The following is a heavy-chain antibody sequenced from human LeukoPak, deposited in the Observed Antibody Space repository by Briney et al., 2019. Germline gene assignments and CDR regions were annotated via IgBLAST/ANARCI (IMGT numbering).Heavy chain of an antibody. CDR2: INHSGGT. V-gene: IGHV4-34*01. CDR3: ARGGRWFDP. J-gene: IGHJ5*02. CDR1: GGSFSGYY. Sequence: SETLSLTCAVYGGSFSGYYWSWIRQPPGKGLEWIGEINHSGGTNYNPSLKSQVTISVDTSKNQFSLKLSSVTAADTAVYYCARGGRWFDPWGQGTLVTVSS.